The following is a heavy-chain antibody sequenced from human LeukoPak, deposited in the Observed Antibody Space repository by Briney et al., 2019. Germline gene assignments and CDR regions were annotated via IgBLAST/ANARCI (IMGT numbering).Heavy chain of an antibody. CDR3: ASGSYDSVCYYGMDV. CDR1: GFTVSSNY. Sequence: GGSLRLSCAASGFTVSSNYMSWVRQAPGKGLEWVSVIYSGGSTYYADSVKGRFTISRDNSKNTLYLQMNSLRAEDTAVYYCASGSYDSVCYYGMDVWGQGTTVTVSS. D-gene: IGHD1-26*01. J-gene: IGHJ6*02. CDR2: IYSGGST. V-gene: IGHV3-66*01.